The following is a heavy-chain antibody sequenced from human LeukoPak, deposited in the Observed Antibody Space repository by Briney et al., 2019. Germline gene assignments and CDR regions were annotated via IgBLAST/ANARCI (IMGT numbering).Heavy chain of an antibody. CDR1: GFTVITND. Sequence: GGSLRLSCAASGFTVITNDMTWVRQAPGKGLEWVSVLYSDGNTKYADSVQGRFTISRDKSKNTLYLEMNSLSPDDTAVYYCARGVEPLAANTLAYWGQGTLVTVSS. CDR3: ARGVEPLAANTLAY. D-gene: IGHD1-14*01. J-gene: IGHJ4*02. CDR2: LYSDGNT. V-gene: IGHV3-53*01.